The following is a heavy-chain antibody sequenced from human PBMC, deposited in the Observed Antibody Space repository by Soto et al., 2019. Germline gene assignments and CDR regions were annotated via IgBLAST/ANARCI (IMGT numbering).Heavy chain of an antibody. J-gene: IGHJ4*02. V-gene: IGHV4-39*02. Sequence: SETLSITCTVSSAPVSSTTYTWGWTRQPPGKGLEWVASVYYGGRSYYNPSLNSRVTISVDTSKNQFSLKMTSVTAADTAVYYCARDKITGLFDYWGQGTLVTVSS. CDR2: VYYGGRS. D-gene: IGHD2-8*02. CDR3: ARDKITGLFDY. CDR1: SAPVSSTTYT.